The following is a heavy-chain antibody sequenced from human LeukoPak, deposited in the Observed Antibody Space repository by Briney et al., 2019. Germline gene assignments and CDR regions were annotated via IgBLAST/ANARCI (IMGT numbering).Heavy chain of an antibody. Sequence: SETLSLTCIVSGGSISSHYWTWIRQPPGKGLEYIGYIYYSASTNYNPSLKSRVTISVDRSKNQFSLKLTSVTAEDTAVYYCARINSGWYFDYWGQGTLVTVSS. CDR1: GGSISSHY. J-gene: IGHJ4*02. D-gene: IGHD6-19*01. V-gene: IGHV4-59*11. CDR3: ARINSGWYFDY. CDR2: IYYSAST.